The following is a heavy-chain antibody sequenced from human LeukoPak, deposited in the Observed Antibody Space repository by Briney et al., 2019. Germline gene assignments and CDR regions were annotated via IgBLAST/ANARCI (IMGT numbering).Heavy chain of an antibody. V-gene: IGHV3-74*01. J-gene: IGHJ4*02. CDR1: GFTFSSYW. D-gene: IGHD7-27*01. CDR3: ARDRSTGEEDY. Sequence: GGSLRLSCAASGFTFSSYWMHWVRHAPGKGLVWVSRINSDGSSTSYADSVKGRFTISRDNAKNTLYLQMNSLRAEDTAVYYCARDRSTGEEDYWGQGTLVTVSS. CDR2: INSDGSST.